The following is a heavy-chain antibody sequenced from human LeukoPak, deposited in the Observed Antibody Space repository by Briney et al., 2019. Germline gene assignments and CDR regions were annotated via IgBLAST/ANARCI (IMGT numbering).Heavy chain of an antibody. J-gene: IGHJ5*02. Sequence: SETLSLTCTVSGGSISSYYWSWIRQPPGKGLEWIGYIYYSGSTNYNPSLKSRVTISVDTSKNQFSLKLSSVTAADTAVYYCARGPYGDYVWQYNWFDPWGQGTLVTVSS. V-gene: IGHV4-59*08. CDR3: ARGPYGDYVWQYNWFDP. CDR2: IYYSGST. CDR1: GGSISSYY. D-gene: IGHD4-17*01.